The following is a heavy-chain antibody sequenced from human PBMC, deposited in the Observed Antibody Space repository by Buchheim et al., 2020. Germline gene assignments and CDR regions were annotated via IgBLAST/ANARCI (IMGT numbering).Heavy chain of an antibody. CDR3: ARDTSGGSSYYYGMDV. Sequence: QVQLVESGGGVVQPGRSLRLSCAASGFTFSSYGMHWVRQAPGKGLEWVAVIWYDGSNKYYADSVKGRFTISRDNSNNTLYLQMNSLRAEDTAVYYCARDTSGGSSYYYGMDVWGQGTT. J-gene: IGHJ6*02. CDR1: GFTFSSYG. D-gene: IGHD2-15*01. CDR2: IWYDGSNK. V-gene: IGHV3-33*01.